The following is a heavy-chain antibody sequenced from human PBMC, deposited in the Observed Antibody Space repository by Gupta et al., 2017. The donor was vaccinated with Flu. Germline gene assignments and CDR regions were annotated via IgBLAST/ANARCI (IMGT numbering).Heavy chain of an antibody. Sequence: TFSNNARSWVRQAPGKGLEWVATSRGWGESTFYADYGKGRFTVSRDYSKSTQYLQMNTLRADDTAVYHCAKGGHMSPFDYWGQGSRGIVSS. J-gene: IGHJ4*02. V-gene: IGHV3-23*01. CDR1: TFSNNA. D-gene: IGHD2-21*01. CDR3: AKGGHMSPFDY. CDR2: SRGWGEST.